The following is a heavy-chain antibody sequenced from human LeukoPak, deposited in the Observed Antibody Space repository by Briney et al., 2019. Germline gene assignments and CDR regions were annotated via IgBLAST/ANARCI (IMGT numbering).Heavy chain of an antibody. CDR1: GFTFSSYS. J-gene: IGHJ6*03. D-gene: IGHD2-2*01. Sequence: PGGSLRLSCAASGFTFSSYSMNWVRQAPGKGLEWVSYITSSSSTIYYADSVKGRFTTSRNSAENSLYLQMNSLRAEDTAVYYCARDALPAAQDYYYYYMDVWGKGTTVTVSS. CDR2: ITSSSSTI. CDR3: ARDALPAAQDYYYYYMDV. V-gene: IGHV3-48*04.